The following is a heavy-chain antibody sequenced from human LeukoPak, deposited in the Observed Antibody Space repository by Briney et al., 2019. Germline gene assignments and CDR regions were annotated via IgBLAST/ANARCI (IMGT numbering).Heavy chain of an antibody. CDR2: ISGGVSGGVT. Sequence: PGGSLRLSCAAPGFTFSSSAMTWVRQAPGKGLGWVSAISGGVSGGVTFYADSVKGRFTISKDTSKNALFLQMNSLRVEDTALYYCAKDFPASGWRGFDSWGQGTLVTVSS. J-gene: IGHJ4*02. CDR1: GFTFSSSA. D-gene: IGHD3-3*01. CDR3: AKDFPASGWRGFDS. V-gene: IGHV3-23*01.